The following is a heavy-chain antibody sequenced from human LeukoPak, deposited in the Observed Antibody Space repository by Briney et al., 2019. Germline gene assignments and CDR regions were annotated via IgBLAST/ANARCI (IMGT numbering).Heavy chain of an antibody. CDR3: AKVSRFAVVPAAMLDY. J-gene: IGHJ4*02. V-gene: IGHV3-23*01. CDR2: ISGSGDIT. D-gene: IGHD2-2*01. Sequence: GGSLRLSCAASGFTFRSYAMSWVRQAPGKGLEWVSAISGSGDITYYADSVKGRFTMSRDNFKNTLYLQMNSLRAEDTAVYCCAKVSRFAVVPAAMLDYWGQGTQVTVSS. CDR1: GFTFRSYA.